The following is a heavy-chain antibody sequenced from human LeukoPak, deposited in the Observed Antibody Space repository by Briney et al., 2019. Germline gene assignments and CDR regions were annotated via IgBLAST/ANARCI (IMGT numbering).Heavy chain of an antibody. J-gene: IGHJ4*02. CDR1: GGTFSSYA. CDR2: IIPIFGTA. V-gene: IGHV1-69*13. D-gene: IGHD3-22*01. Sequence: SVKVSCKASGGTFSSYANSWVRQAPGQGLEWMGGIIPIFGTANYAQKFQGRVTITADESTSTAYMELSSLRSEDTAVYYCATATWGYDSSLSAPPDYWGQGTLVTVSS. CDR3: ATATWGYDSSLSAPPDY.